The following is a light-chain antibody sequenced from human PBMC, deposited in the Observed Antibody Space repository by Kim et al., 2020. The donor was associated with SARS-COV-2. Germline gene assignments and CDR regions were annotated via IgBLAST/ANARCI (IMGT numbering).Light chain of an antibody. V-gene: IGLV3-9*01. CDR1: IGGKT. CDR2: RDD. CDR3: QVWDSATGV. Sequence: SYELTQPLSVSVALGQTARITCGGNIGGKTVQWYQQKTGLAPVLVIYRDDKRRSGIPERLSGSNSGNTATLTISRAQAGDEADYYCQVWDSATGVFGGGTQLSVL. J-gene: IGLJ3*02.